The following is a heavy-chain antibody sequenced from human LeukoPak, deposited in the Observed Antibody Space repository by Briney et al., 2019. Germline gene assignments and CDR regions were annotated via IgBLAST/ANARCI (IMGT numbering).Heavy chain of an antibody. Sequence: PSETLSLTCAVYGGSFSGYYWSWIRQPPGKGLEWIGEINHSGSTNYNPSLKSRVTISVDTSRNQFSLKLSSVTAADTAVYYCARGRNWFDPWGQGTLVTVSS. CDR3: ARGRNWFDP. V-gene: IGHV4-34*01. CDR2: INHSGST. J-gene: IGHJ5*02. CDR1: GGSFSGYY.